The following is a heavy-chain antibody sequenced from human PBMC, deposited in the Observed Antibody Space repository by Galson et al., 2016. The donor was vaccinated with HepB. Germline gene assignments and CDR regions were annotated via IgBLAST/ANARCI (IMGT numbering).Heavy chain of an antibody. CDR2: TYYRSAWLD. Sequence: CAISGDSVSGNSATWNWIRQSPSRGLEWLGRTYYRSAWLDDYAISVKSRISINPDTSKNRFSLHLSSVTPEDTAVYYCTRERRYCSDGSCYSFDYWGLGILVTVSS. CDR1: GDSVSGNSAT. V-gene: IGHV6-1*01. CDR3: TRERRYCSDGSCYSFDY. D-gene: IGHD2-15*01. J-gene: IGHJ4*02.